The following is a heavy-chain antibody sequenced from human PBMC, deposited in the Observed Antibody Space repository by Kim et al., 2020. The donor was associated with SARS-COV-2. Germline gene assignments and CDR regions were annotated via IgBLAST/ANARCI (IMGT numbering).Heavy chain of an antibody. CDR3: STYGGS. D-gene: IGHD3-16*01. CDR2: IKNKAEGGTI. Sequence: GGSLRLSCAASGFTFKNAWMTWVRQVPGKGLEWVGRIKNKAEGGTIHYAAPVKDRFRLSRDDSKNILYLQMNNLKIEDTGVYFCSTYGGSWGQGTLVTVAS. V-gene: IGHV3-15*06. CDR1: GFTFKNAW. J-gene: IGHJ5*02.